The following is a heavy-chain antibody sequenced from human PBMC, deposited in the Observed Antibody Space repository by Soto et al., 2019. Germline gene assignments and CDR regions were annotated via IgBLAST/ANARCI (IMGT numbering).Heavy chain of an antibody. V-gene: IGHV1-46*01. D-gene: IGHD6-13*01. CDR3: ARGFYSSSGYFLFDF. CDR1: GYTFIDHY. J-gene: IGHJ4*02. CDR2: LNPSGGGA. Sequence: QVQLVQSGAEVKTPGASMKVSCKASGYTFIDHYIHWVRQAPGQGLEWMGMLNPSGGGASYAQKFQGRVTMTRDTSTSTVYMELSGLTSEDTAVYYCARGFYSSSGYFLFDFWGQGTLVTVSS.